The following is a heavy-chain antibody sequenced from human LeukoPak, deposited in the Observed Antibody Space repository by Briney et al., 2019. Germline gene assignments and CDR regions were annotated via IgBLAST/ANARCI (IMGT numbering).Heavy chain of an antibody. V-gene: IGHV3-74*01. CDR2: INSDGSST. J-gene: IGHJ3*02. CDR1: GFTFSRYW. CDR3: AKASRGSGYYYREAFDI. Sequence: GGSLRLSCVASGFTFSRYWMHWVRQAPGKGLVWVSRINSDGSSTSYADSVKGRFTISRDNSKNTLYLQMSSLRAEDTAAYYCAKASRGSGYYYREAFDIWGQGTMVTVSS. D-gene: IGHD3-22*01.